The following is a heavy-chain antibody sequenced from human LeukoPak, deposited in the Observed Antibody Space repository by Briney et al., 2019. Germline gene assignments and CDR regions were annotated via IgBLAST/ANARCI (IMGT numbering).Heavy chain of an antibody. J-gene: IGHJ4*02. Sequence: TGGSLRLSCAASGFTFDDYAMHWVRQAQGKGLEWVSGLSWNSGSIGYADSVKGRFTISRDNAKNSLYLRMNSLRAEDMALYYCAKDSGAGYSYGHIDYWGQGTLVTVSS. CDR2: LSWNSGSI. V-gene: IGHV3-9*03. CDR1: GFTFDDYA. CDR3: AKDSGAGYSYGHIDY. D-gene: IGHD5-18*01.